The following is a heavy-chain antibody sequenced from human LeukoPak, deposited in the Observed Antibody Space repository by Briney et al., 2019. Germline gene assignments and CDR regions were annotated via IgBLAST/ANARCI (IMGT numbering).Heavy chain of an antibody. D-gene: IGHD4-17*01. V-gene: IGHV5-51*01. CDR1: GYSFTSNW. Sequence: GESLKISCKCSGYSFTSNWIGWVRQVPGKGLEWMGIIHPADSDTRSSPSFRGQVTMSADKSINTAYLQWNRLRASDSAIYYCARHSPYGDYADSWGQGTLVTVSS. CDR2: IHPADSDT. CDR3: ARHSPYGDYADS. J-gene: IGHJ4*02.